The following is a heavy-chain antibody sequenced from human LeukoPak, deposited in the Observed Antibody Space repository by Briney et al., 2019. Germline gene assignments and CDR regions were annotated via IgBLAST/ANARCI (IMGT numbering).Heavy chain of an antibody. CDR2: ISSNGVST. Sequence: GGSLRLSCSASGFTFSRNAMHWVRQPPGKGLEYVCTISSNGVSTFYADSVKGRFTISRDNSKNTLYLQMSSLRPDDTAVYYCVKAEWGYSGYDYSDYWGQGTLVTVSS. CDR3: VKAEWGYSGYDYSDY. D-gene: IGHD5-12*01. CDR1: GFTFSRNA. J-gene: IGHJ4*02. V-gene: IGHV3-64D*09.